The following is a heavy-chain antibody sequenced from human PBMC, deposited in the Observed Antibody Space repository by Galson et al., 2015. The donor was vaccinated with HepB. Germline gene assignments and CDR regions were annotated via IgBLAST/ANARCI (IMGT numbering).Heavy chain of an antibody. V-gene: IGHV1-69*13. CDR3: AKGDCSSTSCHSGYFDY. J-gene: IGHJ4*02. Sequence: SVKVSCKASGGTFSSYAISWVRQAPGQGLEWMGGIIPIFGTANYAQKFQGRVTITADESTSTAYMELSSLRSEDTAVYYCAKGDCSSTSCHSGYFDYWGQGTLVTVSS. CDR2: IIPIFGTA. D-gene: IGHD2-2*01. CDR1: GGTFSSYA.